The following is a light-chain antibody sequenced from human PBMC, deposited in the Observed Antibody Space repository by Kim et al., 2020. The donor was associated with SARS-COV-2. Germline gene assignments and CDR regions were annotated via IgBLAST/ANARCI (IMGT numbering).Light chain of an antibody. CDR1: QSVNCH. Sequence: VSPGERATRSCRASQSVNCHFAWYQLKPGKAYRLLIYGASTRATGIPARFSGSGSGTEFTLTISRLQSEDFAVYYCQQYNNWPLTFGGGTKVDIK. CDR2: GAS. CDR3: QQYNNWPLT. J-gene: IGKJ4*01. V-gene: IGKV3-15*01.